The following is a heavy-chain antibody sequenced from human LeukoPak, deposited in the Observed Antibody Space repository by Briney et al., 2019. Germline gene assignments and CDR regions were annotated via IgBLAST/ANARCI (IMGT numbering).Heavy chain of an antibody. J-gene: IGHJ4*02. CDR2: IYYSGSS. D-gene: IGHD3-22*01. CDR1: GGSIGISTHY. Sequence: PSETLSLTCTVSGGSIGISTHYWGWIRQPPGKGLEWIGSIYYSGSSHYNPSLRSRAAISVNTSKNQFSLKLTSMTAADTAVYYCAGLVGRYSSGLYYYYFDYWGQGTLVTVSS. V-gene: IGHV4-39*01. CDR3: AGLVGRYSSGLYYYYFDY.